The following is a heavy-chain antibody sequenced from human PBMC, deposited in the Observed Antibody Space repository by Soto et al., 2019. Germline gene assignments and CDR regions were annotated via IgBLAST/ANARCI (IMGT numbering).Heavy chain of an antibody. Sequence: SETLSLTCTVSGGSISSYYWSWIRQPPGKGLEWIGYIYYGGSTNYNPSLKSRVTISVDTSKNQFSLKLSSMTAADTAVYYCATGKAPFDPWGQGTLVTVSS. CDR1: GGSISSYY. CDR2: IYYGGST. D-gene: IGHD6-13*01. V-gene: IGHV4-59*01. CDR3: ATGKAPFDP. J-gene: IGHJ5*02.